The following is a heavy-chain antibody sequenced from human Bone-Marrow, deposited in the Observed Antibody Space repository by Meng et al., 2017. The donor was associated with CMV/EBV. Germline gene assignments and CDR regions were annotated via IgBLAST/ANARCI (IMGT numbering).Heavy chain of an antibody. V-gene: IGHV1-69*02. J-gene: IGHJ6*01. CDR1: GGTFSSYT. CDR2: IIPILGIA. CDR3: ATDSGTPRNYYYYGMDV. Sequence: SVKVSCKASGGTFSSYTISWARQAPGQGLEWMGRIIPILGIANYAQKFQGRVTITADKSTSTAYMELSSLRSEDTAVYYCATDSGTPRNYYYYGMDVWGQGTTVTVSS. D-gene: IGHD1-26*01.